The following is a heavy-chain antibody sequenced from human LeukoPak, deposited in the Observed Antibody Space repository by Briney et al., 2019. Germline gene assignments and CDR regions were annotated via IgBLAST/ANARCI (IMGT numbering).Heavy chain of an antibody. CDR1: GYTFTSYD. J-gene: IGHJ3*02. CDR2: MNPNRGNT. CDR3: ARLGGRMAAAGRAFDI. V-gene: IGHV1-8*03. D-gene: IGHD6-13*01. Sequence: GASVKVSCKASGYTFTSYDINWVRQATGQGLEWMGWMNPNRGNTGYAQKFKGRVTITRNTSISTAYMELSSLRSEDTAVYYCARLGGRMAAAGRAFDIWGQGTMVTVSS.